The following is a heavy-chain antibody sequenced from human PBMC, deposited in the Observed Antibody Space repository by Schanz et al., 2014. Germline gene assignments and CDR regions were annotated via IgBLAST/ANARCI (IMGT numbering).Heavy chain of an antibody. Sequence: QVQLQESGPGLVKPSETLSLTCTFSGGSISSYYWSWIRQPPGKGLEWIGYISYSGSTNYNPSLKSRVTISVDTSKTQFPRKLSSVTAADTAVYYCARHKGYNWNYYAFDIWGQGTMVTVSS. D-gene: IGHD1-7*01. CDR1: GGSISSYY. V-gene: IGHV4-59*08. CDR2: ISYSGST. CDR3: ARHKGYNWNYYAFDI. J-gene: IGHJ3*02.